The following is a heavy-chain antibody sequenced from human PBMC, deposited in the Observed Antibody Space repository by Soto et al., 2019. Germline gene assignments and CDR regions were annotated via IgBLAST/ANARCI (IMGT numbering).Heavy chain of an antibody. Sequence: QVQLVQSGAEVKKPGSSVKVSCKASGGTFSSYAISWVRQAPGQGLEWMGGIIPIFGTANYAQKFQGRVTITADESTSPAYMELSRLRSEDTAVYYCARGDSSGSVGYYYYYYGMDVWGQGTTVTVSS. CDR3: ARGDSSGSVGYYYYYYGMDV. CDR2: IIPIFGTA. J-gene: IGHJ6*02. V-gene: IGHV1-69*01. CDR1: GGTFSSYA. D-gene: IGHD6-6*01.